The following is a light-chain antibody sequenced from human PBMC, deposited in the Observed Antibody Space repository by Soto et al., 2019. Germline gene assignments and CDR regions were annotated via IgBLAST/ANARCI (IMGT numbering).Light chain of an antibody. V-gene: IGKV3-20*01. CDR2: GAS. CDR1: QDVTSNY. Sequence: EIVLTQSPGTLSLSPGERATLSCRASQDVTSNYLAWYQQKPAQAPRLLIYGASGRATGIPDRFSGSGSGADFTLTIIRLDPEDFAVYYCQQYGISPFTFGPGIKVDF. J-gene: IGKJ3*01. CDR3: QQYGISPFT.